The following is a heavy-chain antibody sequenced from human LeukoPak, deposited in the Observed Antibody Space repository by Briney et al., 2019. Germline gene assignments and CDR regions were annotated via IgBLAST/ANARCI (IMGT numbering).Heavy chain of an antibody. D-gene: IGHD4-17*01. J-gene: IGHJ4*02. CDR2: ISGSGGST. CDR1: GFTFSNYA. CDR3: ARDSYGDANFDS. V-gene: IGHV3-23*01. Sequence: PGGSLRLSCAASGFTFSNYAVSWVRQAPGKGLEWVSAISGSGGSTYYADSVKGRFTISRDISKNAVYLQMNSLRAEDTAVYYCARDSYGDANFDSWGQGTLVTVSS.